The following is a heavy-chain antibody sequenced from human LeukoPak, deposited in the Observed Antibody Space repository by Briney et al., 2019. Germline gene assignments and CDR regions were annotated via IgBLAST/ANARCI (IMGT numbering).Heavy chain of an antibody. CDR1: GYTFTSYY. J-gene: IGHJ4*02. CDR2: IIPIFGTA. V-gene: IGHV1-69*05. D-gene: IGHD1-26*01. CDR3: ARGVGATNLDY. Sequence: SVKVSCKASGYTFTSYYMHWVRQAPGQGLEWMGGIIPIFGTANYAQKFQGRVTITTDESTSTAYMELSSLRSEDTAVYYSARGVGATNLDYWGQGTLVTVSS.